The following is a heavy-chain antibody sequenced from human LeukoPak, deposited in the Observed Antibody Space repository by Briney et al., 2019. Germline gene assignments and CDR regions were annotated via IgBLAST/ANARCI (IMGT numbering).Heavy chain of an antibody. Sequence: SETLSLTCAVYGGSFSGYYWSWIRQPPGKGLEWIGEINHSGSTNYNPSLKSRVTISVDTSKNQLSLKLSSVTAADTAVYYCARERLKGNWFDPWGQGTLVTVSS. CDR1: GGSFSGYY. CDR2: INHSGST. J-gene: IGHJ5*02. D-gene: IGHD5-12*01. V-gene: IGHV4-34*01. CDR3: ARERLKGNWFDP.